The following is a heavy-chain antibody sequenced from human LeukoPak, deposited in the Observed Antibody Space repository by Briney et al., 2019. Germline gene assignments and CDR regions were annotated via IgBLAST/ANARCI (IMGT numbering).Heavy chain of an antibody. D-gene: IGHD1-26*01. V-gene: IGHV3-11*01. J-gene: IGHJ3*02. Sequence: GGSLRLSCAVSGFTFSDHYMSWIRQAPGKGLEWVSYISGSSSGIYSADSVRGRFTISRDNAKNSLYQQMKSLSAEDTAVYYCARGLRGATNAFDIWGQGTMVTVSS. CDR2: ISGSSSGI. CDR3: ARGLRGATNAFDI. CDR1: GFTFSDHY.